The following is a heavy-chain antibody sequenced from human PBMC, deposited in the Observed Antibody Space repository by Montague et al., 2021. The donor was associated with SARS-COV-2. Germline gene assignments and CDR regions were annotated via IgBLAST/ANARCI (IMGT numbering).Heavy chain of an antibody. CDR2: IYYSGXT. V-gene: IGHV4-39*01. CDR1: GDSISSSSYY. CDR3: ARHTYPYSGYDWAVLGCSGGSCYPDPWFDP. J-gene: IGHJ5*02. Sequence: SETLSLTCTVSGDSISSSSYYWGWIRQPPGKGLEWIGSIYYSGXTXYXXXXKXRVTISVDTSKNQFSLKLRSVTAADTAVYYCARHTYPYSGYDWAVLGCSGGSCYPDPWFDPWGQGTLVTVSS. D-gene: IGHD2-15*01.